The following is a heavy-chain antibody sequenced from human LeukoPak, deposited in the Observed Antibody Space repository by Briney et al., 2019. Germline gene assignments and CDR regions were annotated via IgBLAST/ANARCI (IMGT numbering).Heavy chain of an antibody. J-gene: IGHJ4*02. Sequence: ASVKVSCKASGGTFSSYAISWVRQAPGQGLEWMGWISGSNGNSNYIQKFQGRVTMTTDTSTNTAYMELRSLRSDDTAVYYCARESVPAVAARRGLNYWGQGTLVAVSS. CDR1: GGTFSSYA. V-gene: IGHV1-18*01. D-gene: IGHD6-6*01. CDR2: ISGSNGNS. CDR3: ARESVPAVAARRGLNY.